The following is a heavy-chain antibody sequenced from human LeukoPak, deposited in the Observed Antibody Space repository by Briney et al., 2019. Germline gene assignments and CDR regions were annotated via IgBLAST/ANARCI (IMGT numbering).Heavy chain of an antibody. CDR1: GFTFSIYA. CDR2: ISSNGGTI. CDR3: VKGSEAYCDSKSDY. V-gene: IGHV3-64D*09. J-gene: IGHJ4*02. D-gene: IGHD3-22*01. Sequence: TGGSLRLSCSASGFTFSIYAMHWVRQAPGNGLEYVSAISSNGGTIYYAGSAKGRFTISRDNSKNTLYLQMSSLRVEDTAVYYCVKGSEAYCDSKSDYWGQGTLVTVSS.